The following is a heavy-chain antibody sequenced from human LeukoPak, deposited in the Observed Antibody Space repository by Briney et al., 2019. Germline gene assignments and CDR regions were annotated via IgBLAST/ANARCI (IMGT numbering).Heavy chain of an antibody. CDR3: ARAFGSGSYLAFDI. D-gene: IGHD3-10*01. J-gene: IGHJ3*02. Sequence: PGGSLRLSCADSGFTFSSYAMHWVRQAPGKGLEWVAVISYDGSNKYYADSVKGRFTISRDNSKNTLYLQMNSLRAEDTAVYYCARAFGSGSYLAFDIWGQGTMVTVSS. CDR1: GFTFSSYA. V-gene: IGHV3-30-3*01. CDR2: ISYDGSNK.